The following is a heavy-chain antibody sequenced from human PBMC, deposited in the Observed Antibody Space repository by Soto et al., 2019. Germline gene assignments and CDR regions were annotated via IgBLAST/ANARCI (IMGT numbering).Heavy chain of an antibody. D-gene: IGHD2-2*01. CDR2: IYYTGTT. Sequence: QLQLQESGPGLVKPSETLSLTCTVSGGSISSSVYYWGWIRQPPGKGLEWIGTIYYTGTTYYNPSLKSRVTISVDTSNNQFSLKLSSVTAADTSVYFCARRISTSGSGFDPWGQGTLVTVSS. CDR3: ARRISTSGSGFDP. CDR1: GGSISSSVYY. V-gene: IGHV4-39*01. J-gene: IGHJ5*02.